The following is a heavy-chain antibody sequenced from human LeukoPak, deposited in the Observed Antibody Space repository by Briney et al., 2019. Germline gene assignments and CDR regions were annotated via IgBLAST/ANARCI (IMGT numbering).Heavy chain of an antibody. V-gene: IGHV4-59*01. CDR3: ARGPSRYYGSGYYYYYYYMDV. CDR1: GGSISSYY. D-gene: IGHD3-10*01. Sequence: SETLSLTCTVSGGSISSYYWSWIRQPPGKGLEWIGYIYYSGSTNYNPSLKSRVTISVDTSKNQFSLKLSSVTAADTAVYYCARGPSRYYGSGYYYYYYYMDVWGKGTTVTISS. CDR2: IYYSGST. J-gene: IGHJ6*03.